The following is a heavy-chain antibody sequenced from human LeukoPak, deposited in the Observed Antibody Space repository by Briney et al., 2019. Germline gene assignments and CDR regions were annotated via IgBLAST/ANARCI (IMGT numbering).Heavy chain of an antibody. Sequence: ASVKVSCKASGYTFTGYYMHWVRQAPGQGLEWVGRINPNSGGTNYAQKFQGRVTMTRDTSISTAYMELSRLRSDDTAVYYCARASSATFHFDYWGQGTLVTVSS. CDR3: ARASSATFHFDY. CDR1: GYTFTGYY. V-gene: IGHV1-2*06. J-gene: IGHJ4*02. D-gene: IGHD2-15*01. CDR2: INPNSGGT.